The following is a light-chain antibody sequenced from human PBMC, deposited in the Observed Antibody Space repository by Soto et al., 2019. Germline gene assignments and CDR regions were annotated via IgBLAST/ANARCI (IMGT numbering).Light chain of an antibody. CDR1: QDIARF. Sequence: DIQMTQSPSSLSASVGDRVILTCQASQDIARFFNWYQQKPGKAPKLLIYDASNLETGVPSRFSGSGSGTHFTLTISSLQPEDFATYFCQQYDELPLTFGGGTKVEIK. V-gene: IGKV1-33*01. CDR2: DAS. CDR3: QQYDELPLT. J-gene: IGKJ4*01.